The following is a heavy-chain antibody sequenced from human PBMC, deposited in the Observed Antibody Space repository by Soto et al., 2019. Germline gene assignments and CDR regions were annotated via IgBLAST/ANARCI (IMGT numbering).Heavy chain of an antibody. CDR3: ARDIARGGNGLDY. J-gene: IGHJ4*02. CDR2: IWYDGSSN. V-gene: IGHV3-33*01. Sequence: QVQLVESGGGVVQPGRSLRLSCAASGFTFSNYGMYWVRQAPGKGLEWVAVIWYDGSSNYYLDSVKGRFTISRDNSKNTLDLQMNSLRAEDTATYYCARDIARGGNGLDYWGQGTLVTVSS. D-gene: IGHD2-15*01. CDR1: GFTFSNYG.